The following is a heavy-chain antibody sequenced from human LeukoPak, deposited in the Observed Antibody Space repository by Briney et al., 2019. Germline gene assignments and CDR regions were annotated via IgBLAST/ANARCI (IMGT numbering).Heavy chain of an antibody. V-gene: IGHV4-59*01. J-gene: IGHJ3*02. CDR3: ARDGAVDILTGYGAFDK. D-gene: IGHD3-9*01. CDR1: GVSISSYY. CDR2: IYYSGSP. Sequence: KASETLSLTCTVSGVSISSYYWSWLRQPPGKGLEWLGYIYYSGSPNYNPSLNSRVTISLDTSRNQFSLKLSSVTAADTAVYYCARDGAVDILTGYGAFDKWGQGTMVTVSS.